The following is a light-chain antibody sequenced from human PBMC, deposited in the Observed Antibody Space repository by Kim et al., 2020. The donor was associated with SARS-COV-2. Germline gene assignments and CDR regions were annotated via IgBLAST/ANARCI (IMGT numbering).Light chain of an antibody. Sequence: DIVMTQSPLSLPVTPGEPASISCRSSQSLLCGDGNNCLDWYLQRPGQSPQLLIYLGSNRASGVPDRFSGSGSGTDFTLKISRVEAEDVGVYYCIQGLQIPLTFGGGTKVDIK. CDR3: IQGLQIPLT. CDR1: QSLLCGDGNNC. V-gene: IGKV2-28*01. CDR2: LGS. J-gene: IGKJ4*01.